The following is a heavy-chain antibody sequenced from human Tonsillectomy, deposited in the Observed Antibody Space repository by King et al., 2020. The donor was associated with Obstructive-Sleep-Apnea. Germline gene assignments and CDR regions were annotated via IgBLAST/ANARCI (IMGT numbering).Heavy chain of an antibody. Sequence: VQLQESGPGLVKPSETLSLTCTVSGGSISSYYWSWIRQPPGKGLEWIGYIYYSGSTNYNPSLKGRVTISVDPSKNQFSLKLSSVTAADTAVYYCARSTYYYYGMDVWGQGTTVTVSS. V-gene: IGHV4-59*08. CDR3: ARSTYYYYGMDV. CDR1: GGSISSYY. CDR2: IYYSGST. J-gene: IGHJ6*02.